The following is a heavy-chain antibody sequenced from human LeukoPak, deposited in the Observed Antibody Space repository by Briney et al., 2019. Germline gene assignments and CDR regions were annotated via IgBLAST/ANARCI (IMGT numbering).Heavy chain of an antibody. D-gene: IGHD6-13*01. CDR2: LYTNGST. J-gene: IGHJ4*02. CDR1: GGFISNYY. Sequence: PSETLSLTCTVSGGFISNYYWSWIRQPAGKGLEWIGRLYTNGSTKYNPSLRSRVTMSQDTSKNQFSLRLSSVTAADTAVYYCARGRGSSWYRPLYFDYWGQGTLVTVSS. V-gene: IGHV4-4*07. CDR3: ARGRGSSWYRPLYFDY.